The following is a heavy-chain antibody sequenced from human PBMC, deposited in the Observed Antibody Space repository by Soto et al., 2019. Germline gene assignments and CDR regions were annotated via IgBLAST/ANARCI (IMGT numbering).Heavy chain of an antibody. CDR2: ISSSSSYI. J-gene: IGHJ6*02. CDR3: PRDRGYDAHDFYYNAMEV. CDR1: GFTCRSYI. V-gene: IGHV3-21*01. D-gene: IGHD2-15*01. Sequence: RLSCAASGFTCRSYIVDSVRPARRQGLEWVESISSSSSYIYYADSVKGRFTISRDNAKNSLYLQMNSLRAEDTAVYYCPRDRGYDAHDFYYNAMEVWGQGTTVNVS.